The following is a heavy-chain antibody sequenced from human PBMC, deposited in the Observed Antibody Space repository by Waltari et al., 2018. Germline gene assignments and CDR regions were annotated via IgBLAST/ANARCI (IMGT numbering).Heavy chain of an antibody. CDR3: ATLRQRYYGMTV. V-gene: IGHV4-38-2*02. CDR2: LFNTGNT. D-gene: IGHD1-1*01. J-gene: IGHJ6*02. CDR1: GYSISNGYY. Sequence: QVQLQESGPGLVKPSEALSLTCNVSGYSISNGYYWGWIRQTPGTGLEWSGSLFNTGNTDYTPSFKSRVTIAIDTSKNQFSLKLTSVTVADTAVYYCATLRQRYYGMTVWGQGTTVTVSS.